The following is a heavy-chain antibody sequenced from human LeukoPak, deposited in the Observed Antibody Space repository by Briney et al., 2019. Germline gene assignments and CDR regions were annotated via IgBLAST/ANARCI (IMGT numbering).Heavy chain of an antibody. Sequence: SETLSLTCTVSGGSISSYYWSWIRQPPGKGLEWIGEIYHSWSTNYNPSLKSRVTISVDKSKNQFSLKLTSVTAADTAVYYCAREDYDDSGAWYFDLWGRGTLVIVSS. V-gene: IGHV4-59*12. CDR1: GGSISSYY. D-gene: IGHD3-3*01. CDR3: AREDYDDSGAWYFDL. J-gene: IGHJ2*01. CDR2: IYHSWST.